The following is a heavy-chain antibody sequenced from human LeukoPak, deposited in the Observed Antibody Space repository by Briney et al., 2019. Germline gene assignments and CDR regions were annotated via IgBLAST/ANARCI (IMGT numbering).Heavy chain of an antibody. CDR2: INHSGST. CDR1: GGSFSGYY. J-gene: IGHJ4*02. V-gene: IGHV4-34*01. CDR3: ARGGTTRTYYYDSSGYYYAL. D-gene: IGHD3-22*01. Sequence: PSETLSLTCAVYGGSFSGYYWIWIRQPPGKGLEWIGEINHSGSTNYNPSLKSRVTISVDTSKNQFSLKLSSVTAADTAVYYCARGGTTRTYYYDSSGYYYALWGQGTLVTVSS.